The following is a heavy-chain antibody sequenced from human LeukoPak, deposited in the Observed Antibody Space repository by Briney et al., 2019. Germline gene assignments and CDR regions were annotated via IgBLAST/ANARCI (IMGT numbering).Heavy chain of an antibody. CDR2: INHSGST. CDR3: ARVGHSSSIGAFDI. CDR1: GGSFSGYY. Sequence: SETLSLTCAVYGGSFSGYYWSWIRQPPGKGLEWIGEINHSGSTNYNPSLKSRVTISVDTSKNQFSLKLSSVTAADTAVYYCARVGHSSSIGAFDIWGQGTMVTVSS. J-gene: IGHJ3*02. D-gene: IGHD6-6*01. V-gene: IGHV4-34*01.